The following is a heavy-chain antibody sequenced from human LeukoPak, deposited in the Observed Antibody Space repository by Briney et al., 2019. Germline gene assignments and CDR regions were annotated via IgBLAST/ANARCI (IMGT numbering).Heavy chain of an antibody. CDR2: IYYSGST. D-gene: IGHD2-15*01. CDR1: GGSISSGGYY. V-gene: IGHV4-31*03. Sequence: PSETLSLTCTVSGGSISSGGYYWSWIRQHPGKGLEWIGYIYYSGSTYYNPSLKSRVTISVDTSKNQFSLKLSSVTAADTAVYYCARANRYCSGGSCSPFDYWGQGTLVTVSP. CDR3: ARANRYCSGGSCSPFDY. J-gene: IGHJ4*02.